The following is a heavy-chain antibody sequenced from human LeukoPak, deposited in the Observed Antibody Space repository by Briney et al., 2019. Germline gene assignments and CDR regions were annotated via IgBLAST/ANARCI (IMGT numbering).Heavy chain of an antibody. CDR1: GFTFSSYA. Sequence: GGSLRLSCAVSGFTFSSYAMHWVRQAPGKGLEWVAVISYDGSNKYYADSVKGRFTISRDNSKNTLYLQMNSLRAEDTAVYYCARGGYYFDYWGQGTLVTVSS. CDR3: ARGGYYFDY. V-gene: IGHV3-30*04. J-gene: IGHJ4*02. CDR2: ISYDGSNK.